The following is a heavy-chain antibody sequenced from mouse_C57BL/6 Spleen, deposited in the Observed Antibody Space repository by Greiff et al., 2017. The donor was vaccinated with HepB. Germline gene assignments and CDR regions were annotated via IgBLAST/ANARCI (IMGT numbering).Heavy chain of an antibody. Sequence: VQLQQPGAELVKPGASVKLSCKASGYTFTSYWMQWVKQRPGQGLEWIGEIDPSDSYTNYNQKFKGKATLTVDTSSSTAYMQLSSLTSEDSAVYYCARCTGDYAMDYWGQGTSVTVSS. V-gene: IGHV1-50*01. CDR3: ARCTGDYAMDY. CDR2: IDPSDSYT. CDR1: GYTFTSYW. D-gene: IGHD4-1*01. J-gene: IGHJ4*01.